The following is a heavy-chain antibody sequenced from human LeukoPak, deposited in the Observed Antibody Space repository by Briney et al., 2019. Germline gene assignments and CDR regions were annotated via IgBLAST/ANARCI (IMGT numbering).Heavy chain of an antibody. CDR2: IYYGGST. Sequence: SETLSLTCTVSGGSISSSSYYWGWIRQPPGKGLEWIGSIYYGGSTYYNPSLKGRVTISVDTSKNQFSLKLSSVTAADTAVYYCARGGQLSLFRWGQGTLVTVSS. V-gene: IGHV4-39*01. D-gene: IGHD6-6*01. CDR3: ARGGQLSLFR. J-gene: IGHJ4*02. CDR1: GGSISSSSYY.